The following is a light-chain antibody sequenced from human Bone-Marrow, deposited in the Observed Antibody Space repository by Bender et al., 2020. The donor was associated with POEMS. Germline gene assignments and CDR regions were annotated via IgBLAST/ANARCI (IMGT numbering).Light chain of an antibody. Sequence: QSALTQPRSVSGSPGQSVTISCTGTTSDIGFNYVSWYQHHPGKAPTLMIYDVSKRPSGVPDRFSGSKSGNTASLTISGLQAEDEADYYCSSYATSFGVMFGGGTKVTVL. CDR2: DVS. J-gene: IGLJ3*02. CDR3: SSYATSFGVM. V-gene: IGLV2-11*01. CDR1: TSDIGFNY.